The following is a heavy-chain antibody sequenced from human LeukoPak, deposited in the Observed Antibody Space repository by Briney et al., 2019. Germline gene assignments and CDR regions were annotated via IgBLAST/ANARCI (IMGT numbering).Heavy chain of an antibody. D-gene: IGHD3-22*01. CDR3: ARYSSGYYYYYYGMDV. J-gene: IGHJ6*02. Sequence: PSETLPLTCTVSGGSISSYYWSWIRQPPGKGLEWIGYIYYSGSTNYNPSLKSRVTISVDTSKNQFSLKLSSVTAADTAVYYCARYSSGYYYYYYGMDVWGQGTTVTVSS. CDR1: GGSISSYY. V-gene: IGHV4-59*01. CDR2: IYYSGST.